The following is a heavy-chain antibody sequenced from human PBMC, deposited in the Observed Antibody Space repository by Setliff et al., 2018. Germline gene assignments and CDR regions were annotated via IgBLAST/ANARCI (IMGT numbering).Heavy chain of an antibody. V-gene: IGHV4-61*03. CDR2: VSHSGST. CDR1: GDSMNSGVYY. J-gene: IGHJ6*03. CDR3: ARAPGRQDYHYMEL. D-gene: IGHD2-15*01. Sequence: SETLSLTCKVSGDSMNSGVYYWAWIRQPPGKGLEWIGYVSHSGSTDYNPSLRSRVTVSVDTSRIHFSLKLRSVTAADTAVYYCARAPGRQDYHYMELWGKGTTVTVSS.